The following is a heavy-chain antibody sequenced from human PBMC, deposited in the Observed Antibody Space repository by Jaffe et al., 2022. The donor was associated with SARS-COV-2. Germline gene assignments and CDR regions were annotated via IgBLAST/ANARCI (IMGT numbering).Heavy chain of an antibody. CDR3: ARAGTAAAHNWYFDL. D-gene: IGHD6-25*01. V-gene: IGHV3-30-3*01. J-gene: IGHJ2*01. Sequence: QEQLVESGGGVVQPGRSLKLSCAASEFTFSSNAMHWVRQAPGKGLEWVAVISYDGSNKKYADSVKGRFTISRDNSKNTLYLLMNSLRPEDAAVYNCARAGTAAAHNWYFDLWGRGTLVTVSS. CDR1: EFTFSSNA. CDR2: ISYDGSNK.